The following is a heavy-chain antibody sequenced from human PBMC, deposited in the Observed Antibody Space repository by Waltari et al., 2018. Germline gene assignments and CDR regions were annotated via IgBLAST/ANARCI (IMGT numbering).Heavy chain of an antibody. J-gene: IGHJ5*02. CDR2: IDQSGVT. CDR1: GGSVRGYS. D-gene: IGHD4-17*01. V-gene: IGHV4-34*02. Sequence: QVQVQQWGAGLVKPSETLSLTCAVYGGSVRGYSWSCLRQPPGKALEWIGEIDQSGVTNYNPSLTSRATISVDTSRNQLSLKLTSVTAADTAIYYCALSRYGLASPKFDPWGQGTLVTVSS. CDR3: ALSRYGLASPKFDP.